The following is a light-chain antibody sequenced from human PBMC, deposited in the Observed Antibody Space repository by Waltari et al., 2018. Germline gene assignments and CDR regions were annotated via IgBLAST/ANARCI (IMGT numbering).Light chain of an antibody. CDR1: QNIITW. J-gene: IGKJ2*01. Sequence: DIQMTQSPSTLSVSVGDRVTITCRASQNIITWLAWYQQKPGKPPRLLVHTASILETGVPSRFSGSGSGTTFTLTINSLRPDDLATYYCQQYDDFPSTFGQGTKLEIK. CDR3: QQYDDFPST. V-gene: IGKV1-5*03. CDR2: TAS.